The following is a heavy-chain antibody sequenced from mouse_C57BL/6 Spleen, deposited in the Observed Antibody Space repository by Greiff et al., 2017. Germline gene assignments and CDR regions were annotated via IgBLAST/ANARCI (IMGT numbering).Heavy chain of an antibody. CDR3: ARPEGYFDV. J-gene: IGHJ1*03. V-gene: IGHV1-82*01. CDR2: IYPGDGDT. Sequence: QVQLKESGPELVKPGASVKISCKASGYAFSSSWMNWVKQRPGKGLEWIGRIYPGDGDTNYNGKFKGKATLTADKSSSTAYMQLSSLTSEDSAVYFCARPEGYFDVWGTGTTVTVSS. CDR1: GYAFSSSW.